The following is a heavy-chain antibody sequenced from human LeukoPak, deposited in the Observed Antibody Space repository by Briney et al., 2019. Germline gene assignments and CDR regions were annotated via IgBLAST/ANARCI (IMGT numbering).Heavy chain of an antibody. Sequence: TGGSLRLSCTASGFTFRGHGVGWVRQAPEKGLEWVGFIRSTVFGGTTEYAASVRGRFSISRDDSKSIAYLQMSSLKTEDSAVYYCTRDKDWSYDYWGQGTLVTVSS. J-gene: IGHJ4*02. V-gene: IGHV3-49*04. D-gene: IGHD3/OR15-3a*01. CDR2: IRSTVFGGTT. CDR1: GFTFRGHG. CDR3: TRDKDWSYDY.